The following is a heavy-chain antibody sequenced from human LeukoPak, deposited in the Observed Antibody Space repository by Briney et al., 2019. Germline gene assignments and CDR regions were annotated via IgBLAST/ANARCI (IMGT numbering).Heavy chain of an antibody. Sequence: GGSLRLSCAASGFTFDDYGMSWVRQAPGKELEWVSGINWNGGSTGYADSVKGRFTISRDNAKNSLYLQMNSLRAEDTALYHCARKGFGELLFDYWGQGTLVTVSS. CDR3: ARKGFGELLFDY. D-gene: IGHD3-10*01. J-gene: IGHJ4*02. CDR2: INWNGGST. V-gene: IGHV3-20*01. CDR1: GFTFDDYG.